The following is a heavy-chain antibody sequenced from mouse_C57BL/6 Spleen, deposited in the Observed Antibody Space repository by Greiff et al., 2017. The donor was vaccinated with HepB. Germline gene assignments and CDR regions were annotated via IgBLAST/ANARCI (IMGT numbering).Heavy chain of an antibody. CDR2: IRNKANNHAT. Sequence: EVQGVESGGGLVQPGGSMKLSCAASGFTFSDAWMDWVRQSPEKGLEWVAEIRNKANNHATYYAESVKGRFTISRDDSKSSVYLQMNSLRAEDTGIYYCTHQNYDYDAPYAMDYWGQGTSVTVSS. J-gene: IGHJ4*01. CDR1: GFTFSDAW. V-gene: IGHV6-6*01. CDR3: THQNYDYDAPYAMDY. D-gene: IGHD2-4*01.